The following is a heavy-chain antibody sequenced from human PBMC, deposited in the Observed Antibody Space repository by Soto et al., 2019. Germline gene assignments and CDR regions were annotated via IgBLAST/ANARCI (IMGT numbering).Heavy chain of an antibody. CDR1: GYTFTDHF. V-gene: IGHV5-51*01. CDR3: ARSRGTGFDFPGY. CDR2: IFPGDSET. Sequence: PGASLKISCQVSGYTFTDHFIAWVRQMPGKGLEWLGLIFPGDSETKYSPSFQGQVTISVDNSISTTYLQWSSLKTSDSAIYYCARSRGTGFDFPGYWGQGTLVTVSS. J-gene: IGHJ4*02. D-gene: IGHD5-12*01.